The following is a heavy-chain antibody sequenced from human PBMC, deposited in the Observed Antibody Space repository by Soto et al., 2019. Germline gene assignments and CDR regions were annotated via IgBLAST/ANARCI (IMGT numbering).Heavy chain of an antibody. V-gene: IGHV1-46*01. Sequence: QVQLVQSGAEVKKPGASVKVSCKASGYTFTSYYMHWVRQAPGQGLEWMGIINPSGGSTRYAQKFQGRVTMTRDTSTSTVYMELSSLRSEDTAVYYCARDHVREGGSYSLDYGGQGTLVTVSS. CDR2: INPSGGST. D-gene: IGHD1-26*01. CDR1: GYTFTSYY. CDR3: ARDHVREGGSYSLDY. J-gene: IGHJ4*02.